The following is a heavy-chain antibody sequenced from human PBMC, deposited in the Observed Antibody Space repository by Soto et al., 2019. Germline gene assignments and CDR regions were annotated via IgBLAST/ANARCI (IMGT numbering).Heavy chain of an antibody. V-gene: IGHV3-23*01. CDR2: ISGSGGRT. Sequence: EVQLLESGGGLVQPGGSLRLSCAASGFTFSSYAMSWVRQAPGKGLEWGSAISGSGGRTYYADSVKGRFTISRDNAQTTLYLKMNSLRAEDTAVYYCEKSLYSPPVTFDYWGQGTLVTVSS. J-gene: IGHJ4*02. CDR1: GFTFSSYA. D-gene: IGHD2-21*01. CDR3: EKSLYSPPVTFDY.